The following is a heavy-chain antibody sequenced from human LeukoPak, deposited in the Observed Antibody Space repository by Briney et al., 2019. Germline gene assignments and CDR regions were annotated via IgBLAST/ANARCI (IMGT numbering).Heavy chain of an antibody. CDR3: ARWVGQQLDVYYYYYMDV. CDR2: IYYSGST. Sequence: SETLSLTCTVSGGSISSSSYYWGWIRQPPGTGLEWIGSIYYSGSTYYNSSLKSRVTISVDTSKNQFSLKLSSVTAADTAVYYCARWVGQQLDVYYYYYMDVWGKGTTVTVSS. D-gene: IGHD6-13*01. V-gene: IGHV4-39*07. J-gene: IGHJ6*03. CDR1: GGSISSSSYY.